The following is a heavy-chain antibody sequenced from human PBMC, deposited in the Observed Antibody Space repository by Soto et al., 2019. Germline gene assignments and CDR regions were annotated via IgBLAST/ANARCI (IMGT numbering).Heavy chain of an antibody. D-gene: IGHD3-10*01. V-gene: IGHV4-31*03. J-gene: IGHJ3*02. Sequence: QFQLQESGPGLVKPSQTLSLTCTVSVGSISSGGYYGTGIRQHPGRGLEWIGYIYYSGSTYYNPSLKSRVTISVDTSKNQFSLKLSSVTAADTAVYYCARGVLWFGELSAFDIWGQGTMVTVSS. CDR1: VGSISSGGYY. CDR3: ARGVLWFGELSAFDI. CDR2: IYYSGST.